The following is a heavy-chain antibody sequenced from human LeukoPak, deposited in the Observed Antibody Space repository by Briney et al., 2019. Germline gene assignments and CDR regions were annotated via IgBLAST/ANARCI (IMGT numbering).Heavy chain of an antibody. CDR1: GFTFSSYA. CDR2: ISYDGSNK. J-gene: IGHJ4*02. Sequence: PGGSLRPSCAASGFTFSSYAMHWVRQAPGKGLEWVAVISYDGSNKYYADSVKGRFTISRDNSKNTLYLQMNSLRAEDTAVYYCARSERFLEWLSQVDYWGQGTLVTVSS. D-gene: IGHD3-3*01. V-gene: IGHV3-30-3*01. CDR3: ARSERFLEWLSQVDY.